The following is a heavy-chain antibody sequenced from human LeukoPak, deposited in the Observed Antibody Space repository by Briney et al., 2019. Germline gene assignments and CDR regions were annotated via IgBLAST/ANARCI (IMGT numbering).Heavy chain of an antibody. V-gene: IGHV3-66*01. J-gene: IGHJ4*02. CDR2: IYSGGST. Sequence: GGSLRLSCAASGFTVSSNYMSWVRQAPGKGLEWVSVIYSGGSTYYADSVKGRFTISRDNSKNSLYLQMNSLRAEDTAVYYCAGDLVVGATIYYFDYWGQGTLVTVSS. CDR1: GFTVSSNY. CDR3: AGDLVVGATIYYFDY. D-gene: IGHD1-26*01.